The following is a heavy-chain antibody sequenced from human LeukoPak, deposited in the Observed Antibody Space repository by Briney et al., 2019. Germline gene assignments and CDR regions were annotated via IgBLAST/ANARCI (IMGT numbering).Heavy chain of an antibody. CDR3: AKGPQVGSGYHPDY. Sequence: GGSLRLSCAASGFNFGNSAMTWVRQAPGKGLEWVSGISGGSTYYADSVKGRFTISRDSPRSTLFLQMNSLRAEDTAVYYCAKGPQVGSGYHPDYWGQGTLVTVSS. V-gene: IGHV3-23*01. D-gene: IGHD3-22*01. CDR1: GFNFGNSA. CDR2: ISGGST. J-gene: IGHJ4*02.